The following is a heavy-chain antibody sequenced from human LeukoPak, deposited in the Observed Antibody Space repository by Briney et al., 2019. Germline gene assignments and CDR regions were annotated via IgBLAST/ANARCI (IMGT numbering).Heavy chain of an antibody. CDR3: ARLMDWNDEFDY. J-gene: IGHJ4*02. Sequence: GGSLRLSCAASGFTFSIYSMNWVRQAPGKGLEWVSSISSSSSYIYYADSVKGRFTISRDNAKNSLYLQMNGLRAEDTAVYYCARLMDWNDEFDYWGQGTLVNVSS. CDR1: GFTFSIYS. D-gene: IGHD1-1*01. CDR2: ISSSSSYI. V-gene: IGHV3-21*01.